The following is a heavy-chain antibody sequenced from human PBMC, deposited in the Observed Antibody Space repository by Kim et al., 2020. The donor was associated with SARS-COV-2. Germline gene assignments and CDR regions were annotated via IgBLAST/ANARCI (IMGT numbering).Heavy chain of an antibody. CDR3: SRSKFGAAGTGDFDF. V-gene: IGHV3-23*01. CDR1: GFTFSNYA. D-gene: IGHD6-13*01. Sequence: GGSLRLSCVASGFTFSNYALSWVLQAPGKGVEWVSGFSATDTSTHNAEYVKGRFTISRDNTKSTLYLQLNSLRVEDMAIDYCSRSKFGAAGTGDFDFWGQKTMVSVAS. J-gene: IGHJ3*01. CDR2: FSATDTST.